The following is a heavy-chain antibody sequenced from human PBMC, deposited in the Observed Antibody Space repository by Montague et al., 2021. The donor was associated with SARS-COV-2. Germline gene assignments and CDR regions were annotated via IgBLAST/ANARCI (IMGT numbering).Heavy chain of an antibody. D-gene: IGHD3-10*01. CDR3: ARHGVLCFGMVENWFDL. CDR2: IYYSGST. V-gene: IGHV4-59*08. J-gene: IGHJ5*02. CDR1: GGSISSYY. Sequence: SETLSLTCTVSGGSISSYYWSWIRQPPGKGLEWIGYIYYSGSTNYNPSLKSRVTISVDTSKNQFSLKLSSVTAADAAVYYCARHGVLCFGMVENWFDLWGRGTMVTVSS.